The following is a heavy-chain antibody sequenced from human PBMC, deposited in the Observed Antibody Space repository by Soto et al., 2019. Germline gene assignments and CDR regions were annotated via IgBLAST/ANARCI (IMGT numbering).Heavy chain of an antibody. J-gene: IGHJ4*02. CDR3: ARASGYSGSGSSDY. D-gene: IGHD3-10*01. CDR1: GYTFTSYD. Sequence: QVQLVQSGAEVKKPGASVKVSCKASGYTFTSYDINWVRQATGQGLEWMGWMNPNSGNTGYAQKFQGRVTMTRHTSISTAYMELSRMRSEDTAVYYCARASGYSGSGSSDYWGQGTLVTVSS. CDR2: MNPNSGNT. V-gene: IGHV1-8*01.